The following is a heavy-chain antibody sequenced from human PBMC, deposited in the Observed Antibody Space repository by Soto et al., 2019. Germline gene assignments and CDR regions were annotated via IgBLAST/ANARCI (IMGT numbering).Heavy chain of an antibody. Sequence: EVQLLESGGGLVQPGGSLRLSCAASGFTFSSYAMSWVRQAPGKGLAWVSAISGGGGSTYYAHSVKGRFTISRDNSKNTLYLRINSQRVEDTAIYYCAKTGGNSWLVDYWGQGTLVTVSS. CDR2: ISGGGGST. CDR1: GFTFSSYA. D-gene: IGHD1-1*01. J-gene: IGHJ4*02. V-gene: IGHV3-23*01. CDR3: AKTGGNSWLVDY.